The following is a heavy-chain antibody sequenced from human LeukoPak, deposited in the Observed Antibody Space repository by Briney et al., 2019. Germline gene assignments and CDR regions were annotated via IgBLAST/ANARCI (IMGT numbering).Heavy chain of an antibody. CDR2: ISSSSSYI. CDR1: GFTFSSYS. J-gene: IGHJ4*02. D-gene: IGHD3-10*01. CDR3: AKDLGAVLLTPFDY. Sequence: GGSLRLSCAASGFTFSSYSMNWVRQAPGKGLEWVSSISSSSSYIYYADSVKGRFTISRDNAKNSLYLQMNSLRAEDTAVYYCAKDLGAVLLTPFDYWGQGTLVTVSS. V-gene: IGHV3-21*01.